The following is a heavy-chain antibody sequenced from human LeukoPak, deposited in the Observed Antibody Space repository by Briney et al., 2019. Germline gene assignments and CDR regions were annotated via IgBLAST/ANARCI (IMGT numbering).Heavy chain of an antibody. CDR1: GFTFSDYY. V-gene: IGHV3-11*01. Sequence: GGSLRLSCAASGFTFSDYYMTWVRQAPGKGLEWVSYISSGGTTIYYADSVKGRFTISRDNAKNSLSLQMNSLRAEDTAVYYCARRRSSGTDYWGQGTLVTVSS. CDR2: ISSGGTTI. J-gene: IGHJ4*02. CDR3: ARRRSSGTDY.